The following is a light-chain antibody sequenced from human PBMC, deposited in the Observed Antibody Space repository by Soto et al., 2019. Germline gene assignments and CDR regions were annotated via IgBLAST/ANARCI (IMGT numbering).Light chain of an antibody. CDR3: CSYAGSATWV. V-gene: IGLV2-23*02. CDR1: NSDVGNYNL. Sequence: QSVLTQPASVSGSPGQSITISCTGTNSDVGNYNLVSWYQQHPGKAPKLMMYEVTKRPSGVSNRFSGSKSGNTASLTISGLQAEDAADYYCCSYAGSATWVFGGGTKVTVL. CDR2: EVT. J-gene: IGLJ3*02.